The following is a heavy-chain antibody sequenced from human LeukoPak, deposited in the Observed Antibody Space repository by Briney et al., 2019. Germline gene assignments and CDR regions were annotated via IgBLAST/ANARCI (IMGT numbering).Heavy chain of an antibody. Sequence: SVKVSCKASGGTFSSYAISWVRQAPGQGFEWMGGIFPIFGTANYAQKFQGRVTITADESTSTAYMELSSPRSEDTAVYYCARVMSKAAAGPYYWGQGTLVTVSS. J-gene: IGHJ4*02. D-gene: IGHD6-13*01. CDR3: ARVMSKAAAGPYY. CDR2: IFPIFGTA. V-gene: IGHV1-69*01. CDR1: GGTFSSYA.